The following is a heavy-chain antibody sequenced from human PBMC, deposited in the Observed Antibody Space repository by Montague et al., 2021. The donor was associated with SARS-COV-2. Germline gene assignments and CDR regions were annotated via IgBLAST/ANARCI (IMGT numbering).Heavy chain of an antibody. J-gene: IGHJ3*01. CDR2: IYYSGTT. CDR1: GGSISSSDFY. Sequence: SETLSLTCAVSGGSISSSDFYWGWIRQPPGKGLEWIGTIYYSGTTYYSPSLKSRVTISVDTSKNQFSLKLNSVTAADTSVYFCARHDARGDCPYTTCLGALDFWGQGTMVTVSS. V-gene: IGHV4-39*01. CDR3: ARHDARGDCPYTTCLGALDF. D-gene: IGHD3-16*01.